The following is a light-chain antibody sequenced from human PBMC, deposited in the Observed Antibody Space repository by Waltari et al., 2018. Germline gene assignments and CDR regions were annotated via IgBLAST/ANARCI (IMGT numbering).Light chain of an antibody. CDR1: RRVTSNY. V-gene: IGKV3-20*01. CDR2: GAS. CDR3: QQFGSSPFT. J-gene: IGKJ5*01. Sequence: EIVLTQSPGTLSLSPGESATPPRRASRRVTSNYLAWYQQKPGQAPRLLIHGASSRATDIPDRFSGSGSGTDFTLTINRLEPEDFAVYYCQQFGSSPFTFGQGTRLEIK.